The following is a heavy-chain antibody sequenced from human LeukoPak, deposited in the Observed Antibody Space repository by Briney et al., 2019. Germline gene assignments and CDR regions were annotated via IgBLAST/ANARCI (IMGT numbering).Heavy chain of an antibody. J-gene: IGHJ5*02. CDR1: GGSISSYF. D-gene: IGHD4-17*01. CDR3: ARGFDYGDYAWFDP. Sequence: SETLSLTCTVSGGSISSYFWSWIRQPPGKGLEWIGYIYYSGSTNYNPSLKSRVIISVDTSKNQFSLKLSSVTAADTAVYYCARGFDYGDYAWFDPWGQGTLVTVSS. V-gene: IGHV4-59*01. CDR2: IYYSGST.